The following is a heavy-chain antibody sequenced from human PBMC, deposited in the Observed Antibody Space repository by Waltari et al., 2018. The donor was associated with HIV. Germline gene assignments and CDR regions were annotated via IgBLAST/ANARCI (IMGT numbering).Heavy chain of an antibody. J-gene: IGHJ4*02. Sequence: QVKLVESGGGVVQPGRSMRLSCVGAGFAFNHYGIHWVRPAPGKGLEWVAGLWYDGSNKNYTASVRGRFTISRDNSKNMLYLQMNSLRAEDSAVYYCARGGTGYTSSWSFDQWGQGTLVTVSS. CDR3: ARGGTGYTSSWSFDQ. V-gene: IGHV3-33*01. D-gene: IGHD6-13*01. CDR2: LWYDGSNK. CDR1: GFAFNHYG.